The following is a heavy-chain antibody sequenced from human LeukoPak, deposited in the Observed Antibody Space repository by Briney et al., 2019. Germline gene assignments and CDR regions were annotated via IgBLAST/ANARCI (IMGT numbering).Heavy chain of an antibody. CDR2: ISGSGGST. CDR3: ATSSGYYNWAAFDY. D-gene: IGHD3-22*01. V-gene: IGHV3-23*01. J-gene: IGHJ4*02. Sequence: GGSLRLSCAASGFTFSSYAMSWVRQAPGKGLEWVSAISGSGGSTYYADSVKGRFTISRDNSKNTLYLQMNSLGAEDTAVYYCATSSGYYNWAAFDYWGQGTLVTVSS. CDR1: GFTFSSYA.